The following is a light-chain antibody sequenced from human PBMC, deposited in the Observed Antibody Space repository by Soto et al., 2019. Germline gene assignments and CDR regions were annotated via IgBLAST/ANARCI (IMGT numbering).Light chain of an antibody. CDR3: QHYDNTPPSVT. CDR1: QSVSSDY. CDR2: GAS. Sequence: EIVLTQSPDTLSLSPGERATLSCRASQSVSSDYLVWYQQKPGLPPRLLIYGASRRATGIPDRFSGSGSGTDFILTISRLEPEDFAVYYCQHYDNTPPSVTVGLGTKVDIK. V-gene: IGKV3-20*01. J-gene: IGKJ3*01.